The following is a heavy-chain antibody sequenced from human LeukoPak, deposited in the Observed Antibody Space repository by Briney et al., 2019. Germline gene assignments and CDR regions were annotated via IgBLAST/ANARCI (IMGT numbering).Heavy chain of an antibody. Sequence: GASVKVSCKASGYSFTSYYIHWVRQAPGQGLEWMGMINPNYGGTAYAQMFKGGVTLTRDTSTSTVYMELSSLKSEDTAVYFCARDQGRTADYVWGTYFDYWGQGALVTVFS. D-gene: IGHD3-16*01. CDR2: INPNYGGT. CDR3: ARDQGRTADYVWGTYFDY. CDR1: GYSFTSYY. V-gene: IGHV1-46*01. J-gene: IGHJ4*02.